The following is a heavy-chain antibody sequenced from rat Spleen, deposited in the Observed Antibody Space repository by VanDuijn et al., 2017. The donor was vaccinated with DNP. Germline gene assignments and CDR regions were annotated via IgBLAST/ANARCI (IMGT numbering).Heavy chain of an antibody. CDR3: ARGSDGVWLAY. D-gene: IGHD4-3*01. Sequence: QVQLRQSGAEPAKPGSSVKISCKASGYTFTTYYMTWIKQTTGQGLEYLGYINTGSGGTNYNEKFRGKATLTVDTSSNTAFMQLSSLTPDDSAVYYCARGSDGVWLAYWGQGTLVTVSS. V-gene: IGHV1-43*01. CDR2: INTGSGGT. J-gene: IGHJ3*01. CDR1: GYTFTTYY.